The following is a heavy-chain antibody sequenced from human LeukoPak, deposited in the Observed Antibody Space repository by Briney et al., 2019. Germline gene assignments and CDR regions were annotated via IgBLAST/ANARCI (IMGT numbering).Heavy chain of an antibody. D-gene: IGHD3-22*01. J-gene: IGHJ4*02. CDR2: IYDGGST. CDR3: AKGEYYDSSGPFDY. Sequence: GGSLRLSCAASGFIVSSNYMSWVRQAPGKGLDWVSIIYDGGSTYYADSVKGRFTISRDNSKNTLYLQMNSLRAEDTAVYYCAKGEYYDSSGPFDYWGQGTLVTVSS. CDR1: GFIVSSNY. V-gene: IGHV3-53*01.